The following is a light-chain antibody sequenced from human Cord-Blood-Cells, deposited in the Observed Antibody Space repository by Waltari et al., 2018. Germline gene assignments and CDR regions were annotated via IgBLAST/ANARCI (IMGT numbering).Light chain of an antibody. Sequence: DIPMTQSPSSLSASVGDRVTTTSRASQSISSYLIWDQQKPGKAPKLLIYAASSLQSGVPSRFSGSGSGTDFTLTISSLQPQDFATYYCQQSYSTPRTFGQGTRVEIK. CDR1: QSISSY. CDR2: AAS. J-gene: IGKJ1*01. CDR3: QQSYSTPRT. V-gene: IGKV1-39*01.